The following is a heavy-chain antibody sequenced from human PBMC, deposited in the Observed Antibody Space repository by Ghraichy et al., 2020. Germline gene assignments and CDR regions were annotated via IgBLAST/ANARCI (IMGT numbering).Heavy chain of an antibody. V-gene: IGHV4-4*07. CDR3: VRGNGWYDP. Sequence: SETLYLTCIVSGVSMSSHYWSWVRQPAGKGLEWIGYIYTSGVSNYNPSLKSRVSMSVDTSKEQFSLNLTSVTAADTAVYYCVRGNGWYDPWGQGTLVTVSS. J-gene: IGHJ5*02. CDR2: IYTSGVS. D-gene: IGHD2-8*01. CDR1: GVSMSSHY.